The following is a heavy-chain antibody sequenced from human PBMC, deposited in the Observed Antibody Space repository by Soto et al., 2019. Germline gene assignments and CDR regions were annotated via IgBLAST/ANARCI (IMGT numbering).Heavy chain of an antibody. D-gene: IGHD3-9*01. CDR3: ARTDYDILTGYSPNPFDY. V-gene: IGHV1-3*01. CDR1: GYTFTSYA. CDR2: INAGYGNT. Sequence: ASVKVSCKASGYTFTSYAIHWVRQAPGQRLEWMGWINAGYGNTKYSQKFQGRVTITRDTSASTAYMELNSLRSEDTAVYYCARTDYDILTGYSPNPFDYWGQGTLVTVSS. J-gene: IGHJ4*02.